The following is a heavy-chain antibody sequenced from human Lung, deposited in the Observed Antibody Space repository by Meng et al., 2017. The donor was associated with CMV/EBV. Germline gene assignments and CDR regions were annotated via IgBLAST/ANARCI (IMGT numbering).Heavy chain of an antibody. J-gene: IGHJ4*02. D-gene: IGHD3/OR15-3a*01. Sequence: GGSLRLSCAASRFTFSSYAMHWVRQAPGKGLEWVATISYDGRNEYYADSVKGRFAISRDNSKNTLYLQVNSPRPEDTAVYYCARGTRFLDWSLYGVIDCWGQGTLVTVSS. CDR1: RFTFSSYA. CDR2: ISYDGRNE. CDR3: ARGTRFLDWSLYGVIDC. V-gene: IGHV3-30*09.